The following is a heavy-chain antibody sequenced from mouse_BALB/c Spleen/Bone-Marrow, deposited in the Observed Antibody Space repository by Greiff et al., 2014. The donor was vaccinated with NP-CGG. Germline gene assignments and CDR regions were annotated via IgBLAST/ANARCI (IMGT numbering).Heavy chain of an antibody. J-gene: IGHJ3*01. V-gene: IGHV5-17*02. CDR2: ISSGSSTI. CDR1: GFTFSSFG. D-gene: IGHD1-1*01. Sequence: EVKLEESGGGLVQPGGSRKLSCAASGFTFSSFGMHWVRQAPEKGLEWVAYISSGSSTIYYADTVKGRFTISRDNPKNTLFLQMTSLRSEDTAMYYGARGYGSSYGFAYWGQGTLVTVSA. CDR3: ARGYGSSYGFAY.